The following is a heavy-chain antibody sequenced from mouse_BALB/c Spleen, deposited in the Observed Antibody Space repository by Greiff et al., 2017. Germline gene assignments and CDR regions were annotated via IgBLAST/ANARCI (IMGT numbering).Heavy chain of an antibody. J-gene: IGHJ4*01. CDR1: GYTFTSYW. CDR2: INPSNGRT. V-gene: IGHV1S81*02. D-gene: IGHD4-1*01. CDR3: ASWVLGAMDY. Sequence: QVQLQQPGAELVKPGASVKLSCKASGYTFTSYWMHWVKQRPGQGLEWIGEINPSNGRTNYNEKFKSKATLTVDKSSSTAYMQLSSLTSEDSAVYYCASWVLGAMDYWGQGTSVTVSS.